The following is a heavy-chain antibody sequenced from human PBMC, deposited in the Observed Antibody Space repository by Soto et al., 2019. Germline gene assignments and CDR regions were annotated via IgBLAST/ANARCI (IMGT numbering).Heavy chain of an antibody. CDR1: GGSISSGGYY. J-gene: IGHJ4*02. CDR3: AGGTGATHFLDY. Sequence: QVQLQESGPGLVKPSQTLSLTCTVSGGSISSGGYYWSWIRQHPGKGLEWIGYIYYSGSTYYNPSLKCCVTISVNPAKNQFSLKLRSLNAADTAVYFFAGGTGATHFLDYWGQGNLVTVSS. CDR2: IYYSGST. D-gene: IGHD1-26*01. V-gene: IGHV4-31*03.